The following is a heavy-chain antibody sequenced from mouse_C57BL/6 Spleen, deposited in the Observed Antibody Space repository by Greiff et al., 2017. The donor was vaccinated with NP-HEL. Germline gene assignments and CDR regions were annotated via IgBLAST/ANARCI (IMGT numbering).Heavy chain of an antibody. CDR3: ARGKSYGRRDY. D-gene: IGHD1-1*01. CDR2: IYPGDGDT. V-gene: IGHV1-82*01. Sequence: VKLQESGPELVKPGASVKISCKASGYAFSSSWMNWVKQRPGKGLEWIGRIYPGDGDTNYNGKFKGKATLTADKSSSTAYMQLSSLTSEDSAVYFCARGKSYGRRDYWGQGTTLTVSS. CDR1: GYAFSSSW. J-gene: IGHJ2*01.